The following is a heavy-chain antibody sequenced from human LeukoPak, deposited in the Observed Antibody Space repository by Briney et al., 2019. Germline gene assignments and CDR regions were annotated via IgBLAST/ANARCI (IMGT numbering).Heavy chain of an antibody. CDR2: IYISRGT. CDR3: ARAEIAYDFWSGLSGGRGYYYYYYYYMDV. CDR1: GVSISGYY. J-gene: IGHJ6*03. D-gene: IGHD3-3*01. V-gene: IGHV4-4*07. Sequence: SETLSLTCAVSGVSISGYYWSWIRQPAGKGLEWIGRIYISRGTTYNPSLRSRVIMSVDTSKNKFSLQLTSVTAADTAVYYCARAEIAYDFWSGLSGGRGYYYYYYYYMDVWGKGTTVTVSS.